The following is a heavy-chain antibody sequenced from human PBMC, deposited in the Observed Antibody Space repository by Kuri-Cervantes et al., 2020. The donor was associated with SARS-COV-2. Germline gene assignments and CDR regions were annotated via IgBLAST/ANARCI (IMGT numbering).Heavy chain of an antibody. CDR2: IRYDGSNK. CDR1: GFTFSSYS. J-gene: IGHJ4*02. Sequence: GESLKISCAASGFTFSSYSMHWVRQAPGKGLEWVAFIRYDGSNKYYADSVKGRFTISRDDSKNMAYLQMNSLKTEDTAVYYCTTLIDYWGQGALVTVSS. CDR3: TTLIDY. V-gene: IGHV3-30*02.